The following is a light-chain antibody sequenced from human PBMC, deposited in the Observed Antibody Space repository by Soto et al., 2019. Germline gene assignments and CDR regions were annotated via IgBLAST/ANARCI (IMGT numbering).Light chain of an antibody. J-gene: IGKJ1*01. CDR2: AAS. CDR1: QTVSSTF. CDR3: QWYGRSPRT. Sequence: EIVLTQSPGTLSLSPGERATLSCRTSQTVSSTFLAWYQQKPGQAPRLLIYAASSRATGIPDRFSGSGSGTDFTLTISRLEPEDFEVYFCQWYGRSPRTFGQGTKVDIK. V-gene: IGKV3-20*01.